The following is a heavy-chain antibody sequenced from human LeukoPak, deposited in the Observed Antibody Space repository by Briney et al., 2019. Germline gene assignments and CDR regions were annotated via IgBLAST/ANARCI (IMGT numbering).Heavy chain of an antibody. CDR1: GYTFTSYD. V-gene: IGHV1-8*01. Sequence: GASVKVSCKASGYTFTSYDINWVRQATGQGLEWMGWMNPNSGNTGYAQKFQDRVTITRDTSASTVYMELSSLRSEDTAVYYCARAACSWSCFDYWGQGILVTVSS. CDR3: ARAACSWSCFDY. J-gene: IGHJ4*02. CDR2: MNPNSGNT. D-gene: IGHD2-15*01.